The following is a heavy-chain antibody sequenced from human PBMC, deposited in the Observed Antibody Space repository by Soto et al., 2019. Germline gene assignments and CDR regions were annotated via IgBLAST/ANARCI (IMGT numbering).Heavy chain of an antibody. Sequence: ASVKVSCKASGYTFTSYDINWVRQATGQGLEWMGWMNPNSGNTGYAQKFQGRVTMTRNTSISTAYMELRSLRSEDTAVYYCARARNSSPTYCSGGSCYSSDYYYYMDVWGKGTTVTVSS. D-gene: IGHD2-15*01. V-gene: IGHV1-8*01. CDR3: ARARNSSPTYCSGGSCYSSDYYYYMDV. CDR1: GYTFTSYD. CDR2: MNPNSGNT. J-gene: IGHJ6*03.